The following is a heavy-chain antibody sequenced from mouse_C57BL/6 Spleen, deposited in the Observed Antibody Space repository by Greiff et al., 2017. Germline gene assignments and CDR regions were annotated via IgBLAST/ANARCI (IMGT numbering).Heavy chain of an antibody. J-gene: IGHJ3*01. CDR1: GYTFTSYW. D-gene: IGHD2-10*02. CDR3: ARTGYGNSWFAY. V-gene: IGHV1-69*01. CDR2: IDPSDSYT. Sequence: QVQLQQPGAELVMPGASVKLSCKASGYTFTSYWMHWVKQRPGQGLEWIGEIDPSDSYTNYNQKFKVKSTLTVNKSSSTDYMQLSSLTSEDSAVYYCARTGYGNSWFAYWGQGTLVTVSA.